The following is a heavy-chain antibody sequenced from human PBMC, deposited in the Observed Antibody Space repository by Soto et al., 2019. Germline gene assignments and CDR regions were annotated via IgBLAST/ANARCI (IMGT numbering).Heavy chain of an antibody. D-gene: IGHD6-13*01. CDR2: IYYSGST. CDR3: ASRHSSPHFDY. V-gene: IGHV4-30-4*02. J-gene: IGHJ4*02. Sequence: PSXTLSLTCTVSGGSISSGDYYWSWIRQPPGKGLEWIGSIYYSGSTYYNPSLKRRVTISVDTSKNQFSLKLNSVTAADTAVYYCASRHSSPHFDYWGQGTLVTVSS. CDR1: GGSISSGDYY.